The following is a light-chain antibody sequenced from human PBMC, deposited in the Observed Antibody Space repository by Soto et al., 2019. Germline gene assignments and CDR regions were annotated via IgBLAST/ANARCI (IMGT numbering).Light chain of an antibody. V-gene: IGLV2-14*01. CDR1: SSDIGASNY. CDR3: QSYDNSLSVYA. J-gene: IGLJ1*01. Sequence: QSALTQPASVSGSPGQSITISCTGTSSDIGASNYVSWYQQRPGKAPKVMIYEVSHRPSGVSNRFSGSKSGNTASLTISGLQAEDEADYYCQSYDNSLSVYAFGSGTKVTVL. CDR2: EVS.